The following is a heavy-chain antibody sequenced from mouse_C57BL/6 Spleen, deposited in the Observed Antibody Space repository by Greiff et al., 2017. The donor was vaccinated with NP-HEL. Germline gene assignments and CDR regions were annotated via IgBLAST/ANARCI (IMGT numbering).Heavy chain of an antibody. CDR2: IDPSDSAT. D-gene: IGHD1-1*01. V-gene: IGHV1-52*01. CDR1: GYTFTSYW. CDR3: ASVLLRGAMDY. J-gene: IGHJ4*01. Sequence: QVQLQQPGAELVRPGSSVKLSCKASGYTFTSYWMHWVKQRPIQGLEWIGNIDPSDSATHYNQKFKDKATLTVDKSSSTAYMQLSSLTSEDSAVYYCASVLLRGAMDYWGQGTSVTVSS.